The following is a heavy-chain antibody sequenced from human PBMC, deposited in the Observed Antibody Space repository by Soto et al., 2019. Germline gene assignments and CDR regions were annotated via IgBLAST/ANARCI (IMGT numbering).Heavy chain of an antibody. V-gene: IGHV2-5*02. CDR3: AHIGVSRWFDF. CDR1: WFSLSTSGVG. J-gene: IGHJ4*02. CDR2: IYWGDDK. Sequence: CRPTLVNPTQTLTLNCTFSWFSLSTSGVGVGWIRQPPGKALEWLALIYWGDDKRYSPSLKSRLTITKDTSKHQVVLTIINMDPVDTATESRAHIGVSRWFDFWGQGTLVTVSS. D-gene: IGHD6-13*01.